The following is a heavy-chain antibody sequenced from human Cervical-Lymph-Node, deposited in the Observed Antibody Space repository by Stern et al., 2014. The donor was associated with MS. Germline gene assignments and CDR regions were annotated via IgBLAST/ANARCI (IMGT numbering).Heavy chain of an antibody. Sequence: QAQLQESGPGVVKPSQTLSLTCTVTGGSLTSGGYFWNWVRQYPGKGLEWIGFLSYSGTTSYSASLKGRISISVDTSKNQFSLKLKYVTAADTAIYFCARDDRSRFTDWGQGTLVTVSS. CDR3: ARDDRSRFTD. J-gene: IGHJ4*02. CDR1: GGSLTSGGYF. D-gene: IGHD1-14*01. V-gene: IGHV4-31*03. CDR2: LSYSGTT.